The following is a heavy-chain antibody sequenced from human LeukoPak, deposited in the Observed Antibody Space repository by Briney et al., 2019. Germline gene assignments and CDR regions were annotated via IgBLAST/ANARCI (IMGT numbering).Heavy chain of an antibody. D-gene: IGHD6-6*01. J-gene: IGHJ4*02. Sequence: GASVKVSCKASGYTFTGYYMHWVRQAPGQGLEWMGRINPNSGGTNYAQKFQGRVTMTRDTSISTAYMELSRLRSDDTAVYYCARSHLAARRGGSSVDYWGQGTLVTVSS. CDR2: INPNSGGT. V-gene: IGHV1-2*06. CDR3: ARSHLAARRGGSSVDY. CDR1: GYTFTGYY.